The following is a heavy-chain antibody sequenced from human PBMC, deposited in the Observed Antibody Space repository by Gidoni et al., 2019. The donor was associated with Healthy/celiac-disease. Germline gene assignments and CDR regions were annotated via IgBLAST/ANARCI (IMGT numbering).Heavy chain of an antibody. CDR3: ASRGNYDFWSGYGGYYGMDV. Sequence: QVQLVQSGAEVKKPGASVKVSCNASGYTFTSYDIHWVRQATGQGLEWMGWMNPNSGNTGYAQKCQGRVTMTRNTSISTAYMELSSLRSEDTAVYYCASRGNYDFWSGYGGYYGMDVWGQGTTVTVSS. J-gene: IGHJ6*02. CDR1: GYTFTSYD. V-gene: IGHV1-8*01. D-gene: IGHD3-3*01. CDR2: MNPNSGNT.